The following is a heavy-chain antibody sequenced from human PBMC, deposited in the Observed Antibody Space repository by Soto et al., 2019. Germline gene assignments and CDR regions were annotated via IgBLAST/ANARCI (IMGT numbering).Heavy chain of an antibody. CDR3: TTVDTAMVKDYYYYGMDV. D-gene: IGHD5-18*01. J-gene: IGHJ6*02. V-gene: IGHV3-15*07. CDR2: IKSKTDGGTT. CDR1: GFTFSNAW. Sequence: GGSLRLSCAASGFTFSNAWMNWVRQAPGKGLEWVGRIKSKTDGGTTDYAAPVKGRFTISRDDSKNTLYLQMNSLKTEDTAVYYCTTVDTAMVKDYYYYGMDVWGQGTTVTVSS.